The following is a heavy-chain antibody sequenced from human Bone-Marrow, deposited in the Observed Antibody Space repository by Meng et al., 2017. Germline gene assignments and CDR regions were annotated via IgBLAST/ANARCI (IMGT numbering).Heavy chain of an antibody. J-gene: IGHJ4*02. V-gene: IGHV3-30*04. CDR3: ASSRGVVVPAAIDVYFDY. CDR2: ISYDGSNK. CDR1: GFTFSSYA. Sequence: GESLKISCAASGFTFSSYAMHWVRQAPGKGLEWVAVISYDGSNKYYADSVKGRFTISRDNSKNTLYLQMNSLRAEDTAVYYCASSRGVVVPAAIDVYFDYWGQGTLVTVSS. D-gene: IGHD2-2*01.